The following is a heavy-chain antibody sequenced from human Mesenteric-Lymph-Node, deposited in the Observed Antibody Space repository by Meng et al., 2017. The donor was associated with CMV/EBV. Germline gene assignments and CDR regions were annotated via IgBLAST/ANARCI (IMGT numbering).Heavy chain of an antibody. V-gene: IGHV1-69*10. CDR3: ARDQEVGIVATIEIYYYYGMDV. CDR1: GGTFSSYA. CDR2: IIPILGIA. D-gene: IGHD5-12*01. J-gene: IGHJ6*02. Sequence: SVKVSCKASGGTFSSYAISWVRQAPGQGLEWMGGIIPILGIANYAQKFQGRVTITADKSTSTAYMELSSLRSEDTAAYYCARDQEVGIVATIEIYYYYGMDVWGQGTTVTVSS.